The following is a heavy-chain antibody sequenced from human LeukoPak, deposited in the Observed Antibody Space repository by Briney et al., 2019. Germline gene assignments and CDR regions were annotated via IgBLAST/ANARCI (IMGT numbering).Heavy chain of an antibody. CDR2: ISYDGSNK. J-gene: IGHJ5*02. CDR3: AKTGGAIAAAANWFDP. V-gene: IGHV3-30*18. Sequence: GGSLRPSCAASGFTLSSYGMHWVRQAPGKGLEWVAVISYDGSNKYYADSVKGRFTISRDNSKNTLYLQMNSLRAEDTAVYYCAKTGGAIAAAANWFDPWGQGTLVTVSS. D-gene: IGHD6-13*01. CDR1: GFTLSSYG.